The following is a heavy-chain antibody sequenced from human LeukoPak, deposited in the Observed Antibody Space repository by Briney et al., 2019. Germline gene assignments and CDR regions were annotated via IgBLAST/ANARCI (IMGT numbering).Heavy chain of an antibody. Sequence: ASVKVFCKASGYTFTGYYMHWVRQAPGQGLEWMGRINPNSGGTNYAQKFQGRVTMTRDTSISTAYMELSRLRSDDTAVYYCARDRARVAGILRGWFDPWGQGTLVTVSS. V-gene: IGHV1-2*06. CDR3: ARDRARVAGILRGWFDP. D-gene: IGHD6-19*01. J-gene: IGHJ5*02. CDR1: GYTFTGYY. CDR2: INPNSGGT.